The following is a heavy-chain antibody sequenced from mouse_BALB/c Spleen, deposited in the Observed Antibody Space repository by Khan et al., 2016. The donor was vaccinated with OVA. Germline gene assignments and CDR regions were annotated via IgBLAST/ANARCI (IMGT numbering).Heavy chain of an antibody. Sequence: QIQLVQSGPELKKPGETVKISCKASGYTFTNYGMNWVKQSPGKGLKWMGWINTYTGEPTYPGDFKGRLAFSLETSASTASLQINNLKNEDMATYFCARGASYWYGDVWGAGTTVTGSS. CDR2: INTYTGEP. J-gene: IGHJ1*01. CDR1: GYTFTNYG. V-gene: IGHV9-1*02. CDR3: ARGASYWYGDV.